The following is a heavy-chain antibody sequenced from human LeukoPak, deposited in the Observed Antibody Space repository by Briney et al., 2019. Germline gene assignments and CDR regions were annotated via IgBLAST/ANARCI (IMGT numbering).Heavy chain of an antibody. CDR3: ARDTITMVQGVWAFDI. V-gene: IGHV4-4*07. CDR1: GGSISSYY. D-gene: IGHD3-10*01. CDR2: IYTSGST. J-gene: IGHJ3*02. Sequence: PSETLSLTCTVSGGSISSYYWSWIRQPAGKGLEWIGRIYTSGSTNYNPSLKSRVTMSVDTAKNQFSLKLSSVTAADTAVYYCARDTITMVQGVWAFDIWGRGTMVTVSS.